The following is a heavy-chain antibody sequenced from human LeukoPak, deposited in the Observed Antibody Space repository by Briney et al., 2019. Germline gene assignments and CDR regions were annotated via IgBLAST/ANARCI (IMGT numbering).Heavy chain of an antibody. CDR2: ISAYNGNT. V-gene: IGHV1-18*01. CDR3: ARVPNYDYVVDWFDP. J-gene: IGHJ5*02. D-gene: IGHD3-16*01. Sequence: ASVKVSCKASGYTFTSYGISWVRQAPGQGLEWMGWISAYNGNTNYAQKLQGRVTMTTDTSTSTAYMELRSLRSDDTAVYYCARVPNYDYVVDWFDPWGQGTLVTVSS. CDR1: GYTFTSYG.